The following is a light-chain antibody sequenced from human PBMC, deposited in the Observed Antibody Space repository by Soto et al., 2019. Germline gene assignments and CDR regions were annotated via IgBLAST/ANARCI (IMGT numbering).Light chain of an antibody. CDR3: SSYTSSITSL. CDR1: SSDVGTYNR. CDR2: EVN. V-gene: IGLV2-18*02. J-gene: IGLJ2*01. Sequence: QSALTQPPSVSGSPGQSVTISCTGTSSDVGTYNRVSWYQEPPGTAPKLMIYEVNNRPSGVPDRFSGSKSGNTASLTISGLQAEDEADYYCSSYTSSITSLFGGGTKLTVL.